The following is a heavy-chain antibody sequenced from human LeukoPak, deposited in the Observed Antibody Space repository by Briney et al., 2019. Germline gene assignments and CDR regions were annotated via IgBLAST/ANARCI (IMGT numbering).Heavy chain of an antibody. CDR2: IYYSGST. V-gene: IGHV4-30-4*01. J-gene: IGHJ4*02. CDR1: GGSISSGDYY. D-gene: IGHD2-21*02. CDR3: ARNVVVTATRADYYFDS. Sequence: SETLSLTCTVSGGSISSGDYYWTWIRQPPGKGLEWIGYIYYSGSTYYNPSLKSRVTVSVDTSKNQFSLKVSAVTAADTAVYYCARNVVVTATRADYYFDSWGQGTLVTVSS.